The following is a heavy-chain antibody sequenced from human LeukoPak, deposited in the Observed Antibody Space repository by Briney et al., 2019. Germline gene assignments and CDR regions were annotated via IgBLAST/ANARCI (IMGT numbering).Heavy chain of an antibody. V-gene: IGHV3-21*01. Sequence: TGGSLRLSCAASGFTFSSYSMNWVRQAPGKGLEWVSSISSSSSYIYYADSVKGRFTISRDNAKNSLYLQMNSLRAEDTAVYYCARRAQGWVRGGDYYYYMDVWGKGTTVTVSS. CDR2: ISSSSSYI. D-gene: IGHD3-10*01. J-gene: IGHJ6*03. CDR3: ARRAQGWVRGGDYYYYMDV. CDR1: GFTFSSYS.